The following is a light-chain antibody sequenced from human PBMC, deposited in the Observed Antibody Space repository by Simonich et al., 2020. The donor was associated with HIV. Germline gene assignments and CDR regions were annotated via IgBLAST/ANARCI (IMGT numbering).Light chain of an antibody. Sequence: DIQMTQSPSSVSASVGNRVTITFRASQSISSYLNWYQQKPGKAPKLLIYAASSLQSGVPSRFSGSGSGTDFTLTISSLQPEDFATYYCQQSYSTPWTFGQGTKVEIK. V-gene: IGKV1-39*01. J-gene: IGKJ1*01. CDR3: QQSYSTPWT. CDR2: AAS. CDR1: QSISSY.